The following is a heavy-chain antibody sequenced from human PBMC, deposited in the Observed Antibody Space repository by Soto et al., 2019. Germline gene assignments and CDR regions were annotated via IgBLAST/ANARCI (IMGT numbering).Heavy chain of an antibody. CDR3: ARDGIYDGSGYYGSYFDY. J-gene: IGHJ4*02. V-gene: IGHV3-30-3*01. CDR1: AFTFRNYA. D-gene: IGHD3-22*01. Sequence: QVQLMESGGGVVQPGRSLRLSYAASAFTFRNYAMHWVRQAPGKGLEWVAVISYDGTYKYYADSVKGRFTISRDNSKNTLYLQMSSLRAEDTAVYYCARDGIYDGSGYYGSYFDYWGQGSLVTVSS. CDR2: ISYDGTYK.